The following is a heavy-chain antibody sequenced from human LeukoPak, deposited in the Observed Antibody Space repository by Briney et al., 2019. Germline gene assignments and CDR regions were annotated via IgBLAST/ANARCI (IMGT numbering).Heavy chain of an antibody. J-gene: IGHJ4*02. CDR2: ISSSGSNI. Sequence: PGRSLRLSCAASGFTFSSYEMNWVRQAPGKGLEWVSYISSSGSNIYYADSVKGRFTISRDNAKNSLYLQMNSLRAEDTAVYYCARDLQIPQNGYTFDYWGQGTLVTVSS. D-gene: IGHD2-2*02. CDR1: GFTFSSYE. CDR3: ARDLQIPQNGYTFDY. V-gene: IGHV3-48*03.